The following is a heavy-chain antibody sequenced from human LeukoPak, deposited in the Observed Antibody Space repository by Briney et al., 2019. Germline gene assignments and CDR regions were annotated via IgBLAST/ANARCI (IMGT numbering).Heavy chain of an antibody. Sequence: GASVKVSCKASGYTFTGYYMHWVRQAPGQGLEWMGWINPNSGGTNYAQKFQGRVTMTRDTSISTAYMELSRLRSDDTAVYYCARGPSSRYQQVFGDYWGQGTLVTVSS. J-gene: IGHJ4*02. CDR2: INPNSGGT. D-gene: IGHD2-2*01. CDR1: GYTFTGYY. CDR3: ARGPSSRYQQVFGDY. V-gene: IGHV1-2*02.